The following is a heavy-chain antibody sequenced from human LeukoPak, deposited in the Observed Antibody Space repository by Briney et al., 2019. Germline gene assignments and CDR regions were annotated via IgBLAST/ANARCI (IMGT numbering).Heavy chain of an antibody. CDR1: GGSIGSNY. J-gene: IGHJ4*02. V-gene: IGHV4-59*08. D-gene: IGHD6-19*01. Sequence: KPSETLSLTCTVSGGSIGSNYWTWIRQPPGKGLEYIGYIYYTGATNYNPSLKSRVTISVDTSKNQLSLKMTSVTAADTAVYFCAKYGNSGWVIDNWGQGTLVTVSS. CDR3: AKYGNSGWVIDN. CDR2: IYYTGAT.